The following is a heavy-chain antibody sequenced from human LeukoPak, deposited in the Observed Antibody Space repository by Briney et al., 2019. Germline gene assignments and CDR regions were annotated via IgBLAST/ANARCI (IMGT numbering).Heavy chain of an antibody. J-gene: IGHJ5*02. CDR3: ARDSGVFGRYSSGPNWFDP. V-gene: IGHV1-69*06. CDR2: IIPIFGTA. CDR1: GGTFSSYA. D-gene: IGHD6-19*01. Sequence: GASVKVSCKASGGTFSSYAISWVRQAPGHGLEWMGGIIPIFGTANYAQKFQGRVTITADKSTSTAYMELSSLRSEDTAVYYCARDSGVFGRYSSGPNWFDPWGQGTLVTVSS.